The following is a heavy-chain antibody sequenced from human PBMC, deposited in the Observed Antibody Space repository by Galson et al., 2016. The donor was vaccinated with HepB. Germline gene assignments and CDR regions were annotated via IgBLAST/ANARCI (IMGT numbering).Heavy chain of an antibody. CDR3: ARAYYDISGDY. D-gene: IGHD3-9*01. J-gene: IGHJ4*02. CDR1: GFSLNTLGMS. CDR2: IDWDDDK. Sequence: ALVKPTQTLTLTCTFSGFSLNTLGMSVSWIRQSPGKALEWLARIDWDDDKYYSTSLRTRLTISKDTSKNQVVLTMANMDPVDTGTFYCARAYYDISGDYWGQGTLVTVTS. V-gene: IGHV2-70*11.